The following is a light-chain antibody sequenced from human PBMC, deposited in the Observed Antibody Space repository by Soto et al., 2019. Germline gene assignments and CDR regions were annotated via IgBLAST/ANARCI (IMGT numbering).Light chain of an antibody. CDR3: QQYNNWPPFT. CDR2: DAS. J-gene: IGKJ5*01. V-gene: IGKV3D-15*01. Sequence: EIVLTHSPATLSLSPGQRATLSCRASQSVSSYLAWFQQKPGQAPRLLIYDASSRATGIPARFSGSGSGTEFTLTISSLQSEDFAVYYCQQYNNWPPFTFGQGTRLEIK. CDR1: QSVSSY.